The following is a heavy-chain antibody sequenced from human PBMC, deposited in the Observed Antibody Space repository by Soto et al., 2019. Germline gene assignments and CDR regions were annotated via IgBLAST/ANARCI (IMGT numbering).Heavy chain of an antibody. CDR2: INHSGST. V-gene: IGHV4-34*01. Sequence: PSETLSLTCAVYGGSFSGYYWSWIRQPPGKGLEWIGEINHSGSTNYNPSLKSRVTISVDTSKNQFSLKLSSVTAADTAVYYCARESDWSGSYWSPRYNWFDPWGQGTLVTVSS. CDR1: GGSFSGYY. D-gene: IGHD1-26*01. CDR3: ARESDWSGSYWSPRYNWFDP. J-gene: IGHJ5*02.